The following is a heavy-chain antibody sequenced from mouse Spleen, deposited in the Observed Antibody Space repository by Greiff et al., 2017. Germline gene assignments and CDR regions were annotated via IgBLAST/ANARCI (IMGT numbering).Heavy chain of an antibody. Sequence: EVKLVESGGGLVKLGGSLKLSCAASGFTFSSYYMSWVRQTPEKRLEWVATISSGGGSTYYPDSVKGRFTISRDNAKNTLYLQMSSLNSEDTSVYYCERATMITLFAYWGQGTLVTVSA. D-gene: IGHD2-4*01. CDR3: ERATMITLFAY. CDR2: ISSGGGST. V-gene: IGHV5-9*04. J-gene: IGHJ3*01. CDR1: GFTFSSYY.